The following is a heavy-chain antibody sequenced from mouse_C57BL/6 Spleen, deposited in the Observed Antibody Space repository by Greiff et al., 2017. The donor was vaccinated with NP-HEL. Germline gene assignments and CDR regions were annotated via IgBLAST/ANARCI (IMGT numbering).Heavy chain of an antibody. CDR2: INYDGSST. CDR3: ARLLTTVVARSAMDY. D-gene: IGHD1-1*01. Sequence: EVKLVESEGGLVQPGSSMKLSCTASGFTFSDYYMAWVRQVPDKGLEWVANINYDGSSTYYLDSLKSRFIISRDNAKNILYLQMSSLKSEDTATYYCARLLTTVVARSAMDYWGQGTSVTVSS. J-gene: IGHJ4*01. V-gene: IGHV5-16*01. CDR1: GFTFSDYY.